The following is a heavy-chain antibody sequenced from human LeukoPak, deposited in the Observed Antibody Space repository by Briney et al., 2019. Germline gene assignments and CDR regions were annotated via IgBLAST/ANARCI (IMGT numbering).Heavy chain of an antibody. J-gene: IGHJ3*02. CDR2: ICYDGSKQ. CDR1: GFTFSSYA. D-gene: IGHD1-26*01. Sequence: GGSLRLSCAASGFTFSSYAMHWVRQAPGKGLEWVAVICYDGSKQNYADSVKGRFTISRDNSENTLYLQMNSLRVEDTAAYFCARNAMGADVFDIGGQGPMVTVPS. V-gene: IGHV3-33*01. CDR3: ARNAMGADVFDI.